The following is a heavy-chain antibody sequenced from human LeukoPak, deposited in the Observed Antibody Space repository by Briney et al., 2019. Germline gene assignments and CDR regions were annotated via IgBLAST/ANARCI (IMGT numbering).Heavy chain of an antibody. V-gene: IGHV3-7*01. CDR2: IRQDGSDK. Sequence: GGSLRLSCAASAFTFSRYWMSWVRQAPGKGLEWVANIRQDGSDKYYVDSVKGRFTISRDNAKNSLYLQMNSLRAEDTAVYYCARVVIYYHNSGRVPDDFDMWGQRTMVTVSS. J-gene: IGHJ3*02. CDR1: AFTFSRYW. CDR3: ARVVIYYHNSGRVPDDFDM. D-gene: IGHD3-22*01.